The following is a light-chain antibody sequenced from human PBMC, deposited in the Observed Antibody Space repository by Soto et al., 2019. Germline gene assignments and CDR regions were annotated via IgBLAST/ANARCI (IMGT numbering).Light chain of an antibody. CDR3: QHRSNWPPIT. V-gene: IGKV3-11*01. CDR2: DSS. Sequence: IVLTQSPATLSLSPGERATLSCRASQSVYIYLAWYQQKPGQAPRLLIYDSSNRATGIPARFSARGSGTDFTLFISNLEPEDSAVYYCQHRSNWPPITFGQGTRLEIK. CDR1: QSVYIY. J-gene: IGKJ5*01.